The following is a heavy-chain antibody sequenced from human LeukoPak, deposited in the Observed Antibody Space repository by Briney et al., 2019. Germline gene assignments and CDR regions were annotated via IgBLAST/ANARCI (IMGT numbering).Heavy chain of an antibody. CDR1: GFTFSDHY. CDR2: SRNKASFYTT. J-gene: IGHJ5*02. D-gene: IGHD3-22*01. V-gene: IGHV3-72*01. Sequence: PGGSLRLSCAASGFTFSDHYMDWVRQAPGKGLEWVGRSRNKASFYTTDYAAFVKGRFSISRDDSMNSLYLQMNSLKIGDTAVYYCARDFGHYDSLGTYTPFGSWGQGTLVIVSS. CDR3: ARDFGHYDSLGTYTPFGS.